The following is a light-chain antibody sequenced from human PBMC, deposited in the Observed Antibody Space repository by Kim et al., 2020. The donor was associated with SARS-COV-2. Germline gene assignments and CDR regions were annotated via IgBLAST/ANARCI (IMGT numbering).Light chain of an antibody. Sequence: VSPGQTATITCSGDKLGDKYACWYQQKPGQSPVLVIYQDTKRPSGIPERFSGSNSGTTATLTISGTQAMDEADYYCQAWDSNTYVFGPGTKVTVL. J-gene: IGLJ1*01. CDR1: KLGDKY. V-gene: IGLV3-1*01. CDR2: QDT. CDR3: QAWDSNTYV.